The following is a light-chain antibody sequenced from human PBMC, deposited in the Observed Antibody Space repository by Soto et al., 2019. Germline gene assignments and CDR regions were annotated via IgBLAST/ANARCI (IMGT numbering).Light chain of an antibody. V-gene: IGLV2-14*03. CDR1: SSDVGGYNY. CDR3: SSYTAITTTRV. J-gene: IGLJ2*01. Sequence: QSVLTQPASVSGSPGQSITISCTGTSSDVGGYNYVSWYQQHPGKAPQLMIYDVSSRPSGVSHRFSGSKSGNTASLIISGLQAEDEAYYFCSSYTAITTTRVFGGGTKLTVL. CDR2: DVS.